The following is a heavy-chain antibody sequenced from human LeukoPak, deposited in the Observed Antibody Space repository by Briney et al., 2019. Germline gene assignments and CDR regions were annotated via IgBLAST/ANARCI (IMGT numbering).Heavy chain of an antibody. Sequence: VASVRVSCKASGYTFTGYYMHWVRQAPGQGLEWMGIINPSGGGASYAQKFQGRVTMTRDMSTNTFYMELSSLRFEDTAVYYCARDVSHSGSRDAWWFDPWGQGTLVTVSS. CDR2: INPSGGGA. D-gene: IGHD6-13*01. J-gene: IGHJ5*02. CDR1: GYTFTGYY. V-gene: IGHV1-46*01. CDR3: ARDVSHSGSRDAWWFDP.